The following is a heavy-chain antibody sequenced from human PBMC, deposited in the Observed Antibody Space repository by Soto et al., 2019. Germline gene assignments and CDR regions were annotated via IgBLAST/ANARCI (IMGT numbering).Heavy chain of an antibody. J-gene: IGHJ6*02. CDR3: ARGGGGGYYSYGVHV. V-gene: IGHV1-46*01. CDR2: INTSSGTT. Sequence: QAQLMQSGAEMKKPGASVKVSCKASGYTFSTFYMHWVRQAPGQGLEWMGIINTSSGTTSYAEKFQGRVTMTRDTSTRTVYMEMSSLTSEDTAVYYCARGGGGGYYSYGVHVWGQVITVTVSS. D-gene: IGHD6-25*01. CDR1: GYTFSTFY.